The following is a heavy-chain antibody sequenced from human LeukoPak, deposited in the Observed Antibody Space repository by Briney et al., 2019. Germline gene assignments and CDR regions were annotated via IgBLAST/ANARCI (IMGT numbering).Heavy chain of an antibody. J-gene: IGHJ2*01. CDR2: IYYTRST. Sequence: SETLSLTCTVSGGSISSSSYYWGWIRQPPGTGLEWIGSIYYTRSTYYNPSLKSRVTISVDTSKNQFSLKLTSVTAADAAVYYCARGVTMIVVVIHDWYFDLWGRGTLVTVSS. CDR3: ARGVTMIVVVIHDWYFDL. CDR1: GGSISSSSYY. V-gene: IGHV4-39*01. D-gene: IGHD3-22*01.